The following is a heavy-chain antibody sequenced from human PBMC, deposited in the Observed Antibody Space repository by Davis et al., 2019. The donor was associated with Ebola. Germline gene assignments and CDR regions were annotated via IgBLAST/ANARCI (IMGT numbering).Heavy chain of an antibody. CDR1: GGSFSGYY. Sequence: SETLSLTCAVYGGSFSGYYWSWIRQHPGKGLEWIGYIYFSGSTSYNPSLKSRVSISVDTSKNQFSLRLSSVTAADTAVYYCARDYGSYWGQGTLVTTSS. CDR2: IYFSGST. D-gene: IGHD3-16*01. J-gene: IGHJ4*02. V-gene: IGHV4-31*11. CDR3: ARDYGSY.